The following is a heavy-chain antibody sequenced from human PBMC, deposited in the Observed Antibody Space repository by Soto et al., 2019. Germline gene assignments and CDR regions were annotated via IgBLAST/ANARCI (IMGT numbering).Heavy chain of an antibody. D-gene: IGHD5-12*01. V-gene: IGHV1-69*01. CDR1: GGTFSSYA. CDR3: ARAPRRDGYNYVC. CDR2: IIPIFGTA. J-gene: IGHJ4*02. Sequence: QVQLVQSGAEVKKPGSSVKVSCKASGGTFSSYAISWVRQAPGQGLEWMGGIIPIFGTANYEQKVQGRITITAEESTSTAYMELSSLRSEDTAVYYCARAPRRDGYNYVCWGQGTLVTVSS.